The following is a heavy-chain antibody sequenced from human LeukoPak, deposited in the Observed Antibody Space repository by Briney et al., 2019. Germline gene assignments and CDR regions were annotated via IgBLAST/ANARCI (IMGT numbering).Heavy chain of an antibody. J-gene: IGHJ4*02. D-gene: IGHD3-22*01. Sequence: SETLSLTCTVSGGSISSYYWSWIRQPPGKGLGWIGYIYYSGSTNYNPSLKSRVTISVDTSKNQFSLKLSSVTAADTAVYYCAGSGYLFDYWGQGTLVTVSS. CDR3: AGSGYLFDY. CDR1: GGSISSYY. V-gene: IGHV4-59*01. CDR2: IYYSGST.